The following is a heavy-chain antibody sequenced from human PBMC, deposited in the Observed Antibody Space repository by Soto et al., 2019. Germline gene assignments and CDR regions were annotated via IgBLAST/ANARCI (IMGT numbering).Heavy chain of an antibody. CDR2: ISGGDGDNT. CDR3: AREFEGFPDH. Sequence: GSLRVAAGFDGLIFVTAAMNWVGKPAGKGLEWVSGISGGDGDNTCYADSVQGRFTVSRDNSKNKVSVQMNSLRAVDTPLYYCAREFEGFPDHWGRGSLVSV. D-gene: IGHD3-16*01. V-gene: IGHV3-23*01. J-gene: IGHJ4*02. CDR1: GLIFVTAA.